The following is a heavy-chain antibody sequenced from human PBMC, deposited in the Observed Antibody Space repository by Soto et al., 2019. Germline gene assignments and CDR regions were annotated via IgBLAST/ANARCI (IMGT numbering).Heavy chain of an antibody. CDR1: GYTFINYY. D-gene: IGHD2-8*02. Sequence: QVQLVQSGAEVKKPGASVKVSCKASGYTFINYYIHWVRQAPAHGLEWMAIINPTGGSTNYDKIFQGRLTLTIHTSTSTVYMELSSLTSEDKDMYYCARHLAAGDVWGQGTLVTVSS. V-gene: IGHV1-46*01. CDR3: ARHLAAGDV. J-gene: IGHJ4*02. CDR2: INPTGGST.